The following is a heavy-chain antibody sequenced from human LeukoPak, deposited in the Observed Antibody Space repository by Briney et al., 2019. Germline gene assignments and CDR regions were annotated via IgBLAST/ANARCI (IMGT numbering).Heavy chain of an antibody. D-gene: IGHD2-2*01. CDR3: AKKYQLPTDAFDI. CDR1: GFTVSSNY. CDR2: IYSGGST. V-gene: IGHV3-53*01. Sequence: PGGSLRLSCAASGFTVSSNYMSWVRQAPGKGLEWVSVIYSGGSTYYADSVKGRFTISRDNSKNTLYLQMNSLRAEDSAIYYCAKKYQLPTDAFDIWGQGTMVTVSS. J-gene: IGHJ3*02.